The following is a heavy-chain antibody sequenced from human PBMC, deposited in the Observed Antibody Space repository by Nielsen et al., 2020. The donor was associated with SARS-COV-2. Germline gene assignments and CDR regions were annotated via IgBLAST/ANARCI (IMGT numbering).Heavy chain of an antibody. CDR1: GLTFSSYA. Sequence: GESLKISCVASGLTFSSYAMSWVRQAPGKGLEWVSGISGSGRDTYYPDSVKGRFTISRDNSKNTLYLQMNSLRAEDTAVYYCAKDEYSTAFDTFDCWGQGTLVTVSS. CDR3: AKDEYSTAFDTFDC. V-gene: IGHV3-23*01. D-gene: IGHD6-13*01. CDR2: ISGSGRDT. J-gene: IGHJ4*02.